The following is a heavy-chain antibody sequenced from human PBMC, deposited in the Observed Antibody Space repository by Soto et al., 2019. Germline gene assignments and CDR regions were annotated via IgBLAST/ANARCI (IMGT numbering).Heavy chain of an antibody. V-gene: IGHV4-39*01. CDR2: IYYSGST. J-gene: IGHJ4*02. CDR3: ARHPRFGSGWSYYFDY. D-gene: IGHD6-19*01. CDR1: GGSISSSSYY. Sequence: SETLSLTCTVSGGSISSSSYYWGWIRQPPGKGLEWIGSIYYSGSTYYNPSLKSRVTISVDTSKNQFSLKLSSVTAADTAVYYCARHPRFGSGWSYYFDYWGQGTLVTVSS.